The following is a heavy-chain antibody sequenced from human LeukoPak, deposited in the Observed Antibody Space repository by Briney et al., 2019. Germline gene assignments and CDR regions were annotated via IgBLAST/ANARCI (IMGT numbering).Heavy chain of an antibody. Sequence: GGSLRLSCAASGFTLSNSSLSWVRQAPGKGLEWVSSISSSNYIYYADSVKGRFTISRDNAKNSLYLQMNSLRAEDTAVYYCAREGRGDGYSYVLQPWYWGQGTLVTVSS. CDR2: ISSSNYI. CDR1: GFTLSNSS. CDR3: AREGRGDGYSYVLQPWY. J-gene: IGHJ4*02. V-gene: IGHV3-21*01. D-gene: IGHD5-18*01.